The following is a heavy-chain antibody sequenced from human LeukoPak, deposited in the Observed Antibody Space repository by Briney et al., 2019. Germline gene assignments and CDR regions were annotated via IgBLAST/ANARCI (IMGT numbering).Heavy chain of an antibody. Sequence: AWGSLSFYCAASRFTFSSYGMHWVRQAPGKGLEWVAVISYDGSNKYYADYVRGRLTISRDNSKNTLYRQMNSLRAEDTAVYYCAKGGDGYNYWYCDYWGQGTLLTVS. CDR2: ISYDGSNK. V-gene: IGHV3-30*18. CDR1: RFTFSSYG. CDR3: AKGGDGYNYWYCDY. J-gene: IGHJ4*02. D-gene: IGHD5-24*01.